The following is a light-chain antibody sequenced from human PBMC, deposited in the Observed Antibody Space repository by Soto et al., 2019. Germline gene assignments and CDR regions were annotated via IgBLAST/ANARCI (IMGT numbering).Light chain of an antibody. CDR2: GAS. J-gene: IGKJ1*01. Sequence: EIVLTQSPGTLSLSPGERATLSCRASQSVSSSYLAWYQQKPGQAPRLPIYGASSRATDIPDRFSGSGSGTDFTLTISRLEPEVFAVYYCQQYGSSPQTFGQGTKVEIK. CDR3: QQYGSSPQT. V-gene: IGKV3-20*01. CDR1: QSVSSSY.